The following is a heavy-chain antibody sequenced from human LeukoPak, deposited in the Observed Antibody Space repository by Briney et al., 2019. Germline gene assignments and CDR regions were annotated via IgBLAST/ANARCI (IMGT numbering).Heavy chain of an antibody. CDR3: ARTMIAKYYYYYYMDV. Sequence: SVKVSCKASGGTFSSYAISWVRQAPGQGLEWMGGIIPIFGTANYAQKFQGRVTITTDESTSTAYMELSSLRSEDTAVYYCARTMIAKYYYYYYMDVWGKGTMVTVSS. CDR1: GGTFSSYA. CDR2: IIPIFGTA. D-gene: IGHD3-22*01. J-gene: IGHJ6*03. V-gene: IGHV1-69*05.